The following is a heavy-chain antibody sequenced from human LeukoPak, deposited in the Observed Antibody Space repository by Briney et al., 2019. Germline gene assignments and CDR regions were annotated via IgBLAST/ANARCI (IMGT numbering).Heavy chain of an antibody. CDR3: AREGFDSSSWYSGLTFDY. CDR1: GFTFSSYG. V-gene: IGHV3-33*01. J-gene: IGHJ4*02. Sequence: GRSLRLSCAASGFTFSSYGMHWVRQAPGKGLEWVAVIWYDGSNKYYADSVKGRFTISRDNSKNTLYLQMNSLRAEDTAVYYCAREGFDSSSWYSGLTFDYWGQGTLATVSS. D-gene: IGHD6-13*01. CDR2: IWYDGSNK.